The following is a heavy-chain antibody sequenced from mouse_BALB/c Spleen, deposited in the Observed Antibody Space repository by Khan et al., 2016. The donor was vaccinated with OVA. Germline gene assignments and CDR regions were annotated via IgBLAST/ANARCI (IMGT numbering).Heavy chain of an antibody. Sequence: EVQLQESGTVLARPGASVKMSCKAAGYTFTSYWIHWVTQRPGQGLEWIGVIYPGNSDTNYNQKFKGKAKLTAVTSTSTAYLELNSLTNEDSAVYYSTRNGFGNYESWDFWGQGTTLTVSS. D-gene: IGHD2-1*01. CDR1: GYTFTSYW. J-gene: IGHJ2*01. CDR2: IYPGNSDT. V-gene: IGHV1-5*01. CDR3: TRNGFGNYESWDF.